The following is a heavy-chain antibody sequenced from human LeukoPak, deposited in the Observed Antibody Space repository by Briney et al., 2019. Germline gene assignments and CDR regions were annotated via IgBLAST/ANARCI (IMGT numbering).Heavy chain of an antibody. J-gene: IGHJ3*02. D-gene: IGHD6-13*01. CDR2: IYHSGST. V-gene: IGHV4-38-2*02. CDR3: ASRIAAAGTHAFDI. Sequence: KPSETLSLTCTVSGYSIISGYYWGWIRQPPGKGLEWIGSIYHSGSTYYNPSLKSRVTISVDTSKNQFSLKLSSVTAADTAVYYCASRIAAAGTHAFDIWGQGTMVTVSS. CDR1: GYSIISGYY.